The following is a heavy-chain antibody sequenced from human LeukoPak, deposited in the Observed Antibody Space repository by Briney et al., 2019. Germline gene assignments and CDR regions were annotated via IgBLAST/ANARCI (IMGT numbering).Heavy chain of an antibody. D-gene: IGHD6-13*01. V-gene: IGHV4-39*01. CDR1: GGSISSGSYY. CDR2: ISYSGTT. Sequence: SETLLLTCTVSGGSISSGSYYWGWVRQPPGKGLEWIGSISYSGTTYYNLSLKSRVTLSVDTSKNQFSLKLSSVTAADTALYYCARHLRGGSIWFDYWGQGTLVTVSS. CDR3: ARHLRGGSIWFDY. J-gene: IGHJ4*02.